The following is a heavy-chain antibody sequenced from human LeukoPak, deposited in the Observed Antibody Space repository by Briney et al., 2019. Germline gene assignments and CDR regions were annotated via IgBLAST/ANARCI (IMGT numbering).Heavy chain of an antibody. D-gene: IGHD4-17*01. Sequence: PGGSLRLSCAASGFTFSDYYMNWVPQAPGKGLEWVSSISSSSTIYYADSVKGRFTISRDNAKNSLYLQMNSLRAEDTAVYYCARVTTDYGDYDWGQGTLVTVSS. CDR1: GFTFSDYY. J-gene: IGHJ4*02. V-gene: IGHV3-69-1*01. CDR3: ARVTTDYGDYD. CDR2: ISSSSTI.